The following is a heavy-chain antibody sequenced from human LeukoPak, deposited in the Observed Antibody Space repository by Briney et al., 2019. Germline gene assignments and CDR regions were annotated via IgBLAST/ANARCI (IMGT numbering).Heavy chain of an antibody. D-gene: IGHD3-9*01. CDR1: GYTLTGYY. J-gene: IGHJ4*02. Sequence: ASVKVSCKASGYTLTGYYVHWVRQAPGQGLEWMGWINPKNGGTNYAQKFQDRVTMTRDTSISAAYMVLSRLRSDDTAVYYCARSAGFSHFDYWGQGTLVTVCS. CDR3: ARSAGFSHFDY. V-gene: IGHV1-2*02. CDR2: INPKNGGT.